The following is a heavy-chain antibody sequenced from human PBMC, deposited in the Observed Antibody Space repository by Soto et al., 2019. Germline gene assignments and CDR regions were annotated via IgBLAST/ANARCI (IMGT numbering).Heavy chain of an antibody. CDR1: GGSISSYY. D-gene: IGHD1-26*01. CDR2: LYYSGST. V-gene: IGHV4-59*01. CDR3: ARDPLGHNWFDP. Sequence: QVQMQESGPGLVKPSETLALTCTVYGGSISSYYWSWIRQPPGKGLEWIGYLYYSGSTNYNPSLKIRVTVSVETSKNQSSLKLSSLTAADTAVYFGARDPLGHNWFDPLGQGPLVTASS. J-gene: IGHJ5*02.